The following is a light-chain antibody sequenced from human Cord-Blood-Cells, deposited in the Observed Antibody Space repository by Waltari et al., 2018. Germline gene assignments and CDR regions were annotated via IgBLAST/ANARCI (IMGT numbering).Light chain of an antibody. V-gene: IGLV2-14*01. CDR1: SIDVGGYHY. CDR2: EVS. CDR3: SSYTSSSTLV. Sequence: QSALTQPASVSGSPGQSIPISCTGTSIDVGGYHYVSWYQQHPGKAPKLMIYEVSNRPSGVSNRFSGSKSGNTASLTISGLQAEDEADYYCSSYTSSSTLVFGGGTKLTVL. J-gene: IGLJ2*01.